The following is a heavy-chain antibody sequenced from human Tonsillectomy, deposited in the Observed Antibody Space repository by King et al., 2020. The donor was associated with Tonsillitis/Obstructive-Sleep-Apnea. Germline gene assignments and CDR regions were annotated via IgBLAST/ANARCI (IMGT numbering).Heavy chain of an antibody. D-gene: IGHD5-24*01. CDR2: IVPMVGIA. Sequence: VQLVQSGAEVKKPGSSVKVSCKASGGTFSSYAISWVRQAPGQGLEWMGRIVPMVGIAQYTQKFAKRFQDRVTLTADKSTSTAYMELSSLRSEDTAVYYCARERDGSGSWAYNWFDPWGQGTLVTVSS. V-gene: IGHV1-69*04. J-gene: IGHJ5*02. CDR1: GGTFSSYA. CDR3: ARERDGSGSWAYNWFDP.